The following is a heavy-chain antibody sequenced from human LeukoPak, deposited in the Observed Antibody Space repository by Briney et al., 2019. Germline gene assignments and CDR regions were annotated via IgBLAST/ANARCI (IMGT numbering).Heavy chain of an antibody. V-gene: IGHV1-18*04. CDR2: ISNYNGNT. D-gene: IGHD5-12*01. J-gene: IGHJ4*02. CDR1: GYPFISYP. Sequence: ASVKVSCTASGYPFISYPITWVRQVPGQGLEWMGWISNYNGNTKSARKFQGRVTMTTDTSTNTAYMELRSLISDDTAMYYCARVRDSGYDENDYWGQGTLVTVSS. CDR3: ARVRDSGYDENDY.